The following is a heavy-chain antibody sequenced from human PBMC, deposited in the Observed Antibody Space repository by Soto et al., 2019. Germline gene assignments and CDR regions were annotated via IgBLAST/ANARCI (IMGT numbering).Heavy chain of an antibody. CDR3: TRHTVDY. CDR1: GFSLSDSA. J-gene: IGHJ4*02. CDR2: VRSKTQNYAT. V-gene: IGHV3-73*01. D-gene: IGHD4-4*01. Sequence: SLRLSCVVSGFSLSDSAIHCVRQASGKGLEWVGRVRSKTQNYATEFAASARGRFTISRDESKKTIYLHMSGLKTEDTAVYYCTRHTVDYWGQGTPVTSPQ.